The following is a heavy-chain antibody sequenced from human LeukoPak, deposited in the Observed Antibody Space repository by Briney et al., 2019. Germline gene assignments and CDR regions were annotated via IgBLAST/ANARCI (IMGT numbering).Heavy chain of an antibody. CDR1: GGSLSGYY. CDR3: ARGLDLGIYAY. Sequence: SETLSLTCAVYGGSLSGYYWSWIRQPPGKGLEWIGEINHSGSTNYNPSLKSRVTISVDTSKNQFSLKLSSVTAADTAVYYCARGLDLGIYAYWGQGTLVTVSS. J-gene: IGHJ4*02. CDR2: INHSGST. V-gene: IGHV4-34*01. D-gene: IGHD2/OR15-2a*01.